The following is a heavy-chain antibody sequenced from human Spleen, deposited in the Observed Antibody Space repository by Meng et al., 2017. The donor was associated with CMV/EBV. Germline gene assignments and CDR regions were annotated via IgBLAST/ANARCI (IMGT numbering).Heavy chain of an antibody. CDR3: ARAPTNYDILTGFSYFDY. CDR1: GFTFSSYE. D-gene: IGHD3-9*01. CDR2: ISSSGSII. V-gene: IGHV3-48*03. Sequence: GGSLRLSCAASGFTFSSYEMNWVRQAPGKGLEWVSYISSSGSIIYYADSVKGRFTISRDNAKNSLYLQMNSLRAEDTAVYYCARAPTNYDILTGFSYFDYWGQGTLVTVSS. J-gene: IGHJ4*02.